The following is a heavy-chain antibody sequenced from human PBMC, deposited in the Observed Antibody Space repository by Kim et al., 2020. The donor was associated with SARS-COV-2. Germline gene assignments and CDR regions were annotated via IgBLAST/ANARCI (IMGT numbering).Heavy chain of an antibody. V-gene: IGHV3-30-3*01. CDR1: GFTFSSYA. Sequence: GGSLRLSCAASGFTFSSYAMHWVRQAPGKGLEWVAVISYDGSNKYYADSVKGRFTISRDNSKNTLYLQMNSLRAEDTAVYYCARDRGDIVVVPAAIGCPEYWGQGTLVTVSS. J-gene: IGHJ4*02. D-gene: IGHD2-2*02. CDR3: ARDRGDIVVVPAAIGCPEY. CDR2: ISYDGSNK.